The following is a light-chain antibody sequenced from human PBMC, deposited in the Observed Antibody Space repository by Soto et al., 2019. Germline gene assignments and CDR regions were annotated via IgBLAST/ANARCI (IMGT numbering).Light chain of an antibody. CDR1: QSVSCSY. J-gene: IGKJ1*01. CDR3: QQDYYLQGT. V-gene: IGKV3D-7*01. CDR2: GAS. Sequence: PGERVTLSCRASQSVSCSYLTWYQQKPGQAPRLLIYGASTRATSIPARFSGSGSGTDFTLTISSLQPEDFAVYYCQQDYYLQGTFGQGTKVEIK.